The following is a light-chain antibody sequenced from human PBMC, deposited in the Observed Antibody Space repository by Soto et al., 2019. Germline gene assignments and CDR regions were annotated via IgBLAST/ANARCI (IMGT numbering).Light chain of an antibody. CDR1: SSDVGGYNS. CDR3: SSYTSTSTLV. V-gene: IGLV2-14*01. J-gene: IGLJ1*01. Sequence: QSVLTQPASVSGSPGQSITISCTGTSSDVGGYNSVSWFQQHPGKAPKLMIYDVSNRPSGVSNRFSGSKSGNTASLTISGLQAEDEGDYYCSSYTSTSTLVFGAGTKVTVL. CDR2: DVS.